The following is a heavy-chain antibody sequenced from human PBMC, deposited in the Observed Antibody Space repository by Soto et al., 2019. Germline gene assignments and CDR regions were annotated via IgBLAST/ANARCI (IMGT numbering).Heavy chain of an antibody. CDR2: IAYDGSRK. D-gene: IGHD3-9*01. CDR3: AKEPGCYFDS. J-gene: IGHJ4*01. V-gene: IGHV3-30*18. CDR1: GFSFSSFG. Sequence: GGSLRLSCSAAGFSFSSFGMHWVRQAPGKGLDWVALIAYDGSRKYYADSVKGRFTISRDNSKNTLYLQINSLRREDTAVYYCAKEPGCYFDSWGLGTLVTVSS.